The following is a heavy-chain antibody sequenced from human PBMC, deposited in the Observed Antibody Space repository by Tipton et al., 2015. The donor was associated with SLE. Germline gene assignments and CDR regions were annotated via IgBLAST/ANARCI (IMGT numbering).Heavy chain of an antibody. Sequence: LRLSCTVSGGSISSYYWSWIRQPPGKGLEWIGYIYYSGSTNYNPSLKSRATISIDTSKNQFSLKLSSVTAADTAVYYCARGLGAFDIWGQGTMVTVSS. CDR2: IYYSGST. J-gene: IGHJ3*02. CDR3: ARGLGAFDI. D-gene: IGHD7-27*01. CDR1: GGSISSYY. V-gene: IGHV4-59*01.